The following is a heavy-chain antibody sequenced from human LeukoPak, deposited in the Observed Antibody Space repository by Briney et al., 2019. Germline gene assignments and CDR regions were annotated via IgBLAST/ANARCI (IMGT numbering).Heavy chain of an antibody. V-gene: IGHV3-21*06. Sequence: GGSLRLSCAAYGFTFSSYEMNWVRQAPGKGLEWVSSISIGSSPYTYYADSLKGRFTISRDNAKNSVCLQMNSLRPEDTAVYYCASCTLWYGDSWGQGTLVTVSS. CDR3: ASCTLWYGDS. CDR2: ISIGSSPYT. CDR1: GFTFSSYE. D-gene: IGHD3-10*01. J-gene: IGHJ4*02.